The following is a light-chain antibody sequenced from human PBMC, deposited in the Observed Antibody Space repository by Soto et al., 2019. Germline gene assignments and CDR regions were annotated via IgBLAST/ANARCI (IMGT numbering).Light chain of an antibody. J-gene: IGKJ5*01. V-gene: IGKV1-5*03. CDR3: QQYESYSVT. Sequence: DIQMTQSPSTLSASVGDRVTITCRASQSISSWLAWYQQKPGKAPNLLIYKASSLESGVPSRFSGSGSGTEFTLTISSRQPDDFATYYCQQYESYSVTFGQGTRLEIK. CDR1: QSISSW. CDR2: KAS.